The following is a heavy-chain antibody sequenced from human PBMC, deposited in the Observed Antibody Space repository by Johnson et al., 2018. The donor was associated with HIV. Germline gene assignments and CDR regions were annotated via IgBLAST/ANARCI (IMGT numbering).Heavy chain of an antibody. CDR2: ISSTGRTI. J-gene: IGHJ3*02. CDR1: GFTFSDYY. CDR3: ARSRGPMRKDAFDI. Sequence: QVQLVESGGGLGKPGGSLRLSCAASGFTFSDYYMNWLRQAPGKGLEWVSSISSTGRTIYYEASVKGRFTISRDNDKNTLYREMGSLRVEDMAVYYCARSRGPMRKDAFDIWGQGTKVTVSS. V-gene: IGHV3-11*04. D-gene: IGHD3-10*01.